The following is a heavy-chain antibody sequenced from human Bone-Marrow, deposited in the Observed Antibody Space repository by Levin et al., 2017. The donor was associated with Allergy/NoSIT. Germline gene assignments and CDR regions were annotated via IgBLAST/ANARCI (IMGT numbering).Heavy chain of an antibody. J-gene: IGHJ4*02. D-gene: IGHD3-9*01. CDR1: GGSFSDYY. Sequence: PGGSLRLSCAVSGGSFSDYYWTWIRQPPGKGLEWIGEINHSGGTNYSPSLKSRVTISVDTSNDQFSLKVNSVSAADTAVYYCARGALTGYYSGGTFDYWGQGSLVTVSS. CDR3: ARGALTGYYSGGTFDY. CDR2: INHSGGT. V-gene: IGHV4-34*01.